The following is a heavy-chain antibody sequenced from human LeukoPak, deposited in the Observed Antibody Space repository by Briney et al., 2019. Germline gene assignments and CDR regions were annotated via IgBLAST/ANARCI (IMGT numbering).Heavy chain of an antibody. V-gene: IGHV4-30-4*08. D-gene: IGHD2-21*01. CDR3: ARDSEKALYYFDY. CDR2: IYYSGST. Sequence: PSETLSLTCTVSGGSISSGDYYWRWIRQPPGKGLEWIGYIYYSGSTYYNPSLKSRVTISVDTSKNQFSLKLSSVTAADTAVYYCARDSEKALYYFDYWGQGTLVTVSS. CDR1: GGSISSGDYY. J-gene: IGHJ4*02.